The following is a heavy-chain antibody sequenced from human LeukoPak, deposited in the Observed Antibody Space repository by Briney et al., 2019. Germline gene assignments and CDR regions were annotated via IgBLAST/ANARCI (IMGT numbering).Heavy chain of an antibody. V-gene: IGHV4-4*09. CDR3: AAGPWELDF. CDR2: IYNGGNT. CDR1: GVSINTYY. J-gene: IGHJ4*02. D-gene: IGHD1-26*01. Sequence: TSETLSPTCTVSGVSINTYYASWIRQAPGKGLEFIGFIYNGGNTNYNPSLKSRATISVDTSNNQFSLRLTSVTAADTAMYYCAAGPWELDFWGQGILVTVSS.